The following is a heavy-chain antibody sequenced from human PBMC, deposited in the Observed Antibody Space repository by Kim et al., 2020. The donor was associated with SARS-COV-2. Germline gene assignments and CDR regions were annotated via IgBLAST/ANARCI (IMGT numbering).Heavy chain of an antibody. Sequence: GGSLRLSCAASGFTFSSYAMSWVRQAPGKGLEWVSAISGSGGSTYYADSVKGRFTISRDNSKNTLYLQMNSLRAEDTAVYYCAKVGVVAATYYYYYGMDVWGQGTTVTVSS. CDR3: AKVGVVAATYYYYYGMDV. CDR2: ISGSGGST. V-gene: IGHV3-23*01. D-gene: IGHD2-15*01. CDR1: GFTFSSYA. J-gene: IGHJ6*02.